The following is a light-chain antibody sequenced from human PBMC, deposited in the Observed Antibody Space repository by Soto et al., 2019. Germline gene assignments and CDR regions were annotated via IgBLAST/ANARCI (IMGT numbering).Light chain of an antibody. CDR1: QSISTN. CDR3: QQYDKWPLT. V-gene: IGKV3-15*01. Sequence: EIVMTQSPATLSVSPGERASLSCRASQSISTNLAWYQQKPGQAPRLFIYGASTRATGIPARFSGSGSGTEFTLTISSPQSEDFAVYYCQQYDKWPLTFGPGTKVDIE. CDR2: GAS. J-gene: IGKJ3*01.